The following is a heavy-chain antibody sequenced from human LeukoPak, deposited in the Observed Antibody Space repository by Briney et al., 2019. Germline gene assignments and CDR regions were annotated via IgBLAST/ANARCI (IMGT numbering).Heavy chain of an antibody. D-gene: IGHD2-2*02. J-gene: IGHJ4*02. CDR2: ISSSSSYI. CDR1: GFTFSSYS. V-gene: IGHV3-21*01. CDR3: ARDVGVYCSSTSCYTVY. Sequence: GGSLRLSCAASGFTFSSYSMTWVRQAPGKGLEWVSSISSSSSYIYYADSVKGRFTISRDNAKNSLYLQMNSLRAEDTAVYYCARDVGVYCSSTSCYTVYWGQGTLVTVSS.